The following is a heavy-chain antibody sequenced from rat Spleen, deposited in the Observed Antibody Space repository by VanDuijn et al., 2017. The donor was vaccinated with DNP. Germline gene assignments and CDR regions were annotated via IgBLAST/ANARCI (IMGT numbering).Heavy chain of an antibody. CDR3: TTDFERGY. J-gene: IGHJ2*01. CDR2: MSSDGGSI. CDR1: GFTFNNYY. D-gene: IGHD1-11*01. Sequence: EVQLVESGGGLVQPGRSLKLSCIASGFTFNNYYMTWIRQTPTKGLEWVAYMSSDGGSIYYGDSVKGRFTISRDNAKSILYLQMDSLRSEDTATFYCTTDFERGYWGQGVMVTVSS. V-gene: IGHV5-27*01.